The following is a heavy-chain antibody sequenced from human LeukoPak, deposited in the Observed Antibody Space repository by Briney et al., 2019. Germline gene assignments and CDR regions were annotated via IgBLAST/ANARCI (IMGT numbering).Heavy chain of an antibody. CDR1: GFSFSTYS. V-gene: IGHV3-48*01. Sequence: GGSLRLSCAASGFSFSTYSMNWVRQAPGRGLEWISYISHSGGAEHYTDSVKGRFTISRDNAKNALYLQMNRLRVEDTAVYFCARDSVFAFDYWSQGTLVTVSS. CDR2: ISHSGGAE. D-gene: IGHD5/OR15-5a*01. CDR3: ARDSVFAFDY. J-gene: IGHJ4*02.